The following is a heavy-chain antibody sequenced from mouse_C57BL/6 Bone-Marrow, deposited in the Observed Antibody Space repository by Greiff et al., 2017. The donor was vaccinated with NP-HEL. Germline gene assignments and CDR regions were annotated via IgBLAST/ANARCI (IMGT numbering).Heavy chain of an antibody. CDR2: IWRGGST. D-gene: IGHD2-3*01. V-gene: IGHV2-5*01. CDR3: AKKGWLLFYAMDY. J-gene: IGHJ4*01. Sequence: QVQLQQSGPGLVQPSQSLSITCTVSGFSLTSYGVHWVRQSPGKGLEWLGVIWRGGSTDYNAAFMSRLSITKDNSKSQVFFKMNSLQADDTAIYYCAKKGWLLFYAMDYWGQGTSVTVSS. CDR1: GFSLTSYG.